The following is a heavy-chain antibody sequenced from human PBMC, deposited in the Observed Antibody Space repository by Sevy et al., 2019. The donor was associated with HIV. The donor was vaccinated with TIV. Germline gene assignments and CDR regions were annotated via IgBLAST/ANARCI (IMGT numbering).Heavy chain of an antibody. CDR2: IKQDGSEK. J-gene: IGHJ4*02. Sequence: GGSLRFSCAASGFTFSSYWMSWVRQAPGKGLEWVANIKQDGSEKYYVDSVKGRFTISRDNAKNSLYLQMNSLRAEDTAVYYCARERWELLRIMDYWGQGTLVTVSS. V-gene: IGHV3-7*01. D-gene: IGHD1-26*01. CDR3: ARERWELLRIMDY. CDR1: GFTFSSYW.